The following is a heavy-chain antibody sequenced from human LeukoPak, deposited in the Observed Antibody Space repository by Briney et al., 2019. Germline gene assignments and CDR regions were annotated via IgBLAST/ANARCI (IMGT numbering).Heavy chain of an antibody. CDR3: ARDSFEDIVATRHGHCFDY. Sequence: SVKVSCKASGGTFSSYAISWVRQAPGQGLEWMGRIIPIFGTANYAQKFQGRVTITTDESTSTAYMELSSLRSEDTAVYYCARDSFEDIVATRHGHCFDYWGQGTLVTVSS. J-gene: IGHJ4*02. D-gene: IGHD5-12*01. CDR1: GGTFSSYA. CDR2: IIPIFGTA. V-gene: IGHV1-69*05.